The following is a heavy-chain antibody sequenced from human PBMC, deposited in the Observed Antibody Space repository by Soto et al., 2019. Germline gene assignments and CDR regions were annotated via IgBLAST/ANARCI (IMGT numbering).Heavy chain of an antibody. CDR2: IYWDDDK. J-gene: IGHJ4*02. V-gene: IGHV2-5*02. D-gene: IGHD6-19*01. CDR3: AHIVVAGLEYYFDY. Sequence: QITLKESGPTLVKPTQTLTLTCTFSGFSLSSTRMAVGWIRQPPGKALEWLALIYWDDDKRYSTFLKSRLTITKDTSKNHVVLTMSNMDPVDTARYYCAHIVVAGLEYYFDYWGQGTLVTVSS. CDR1: GFSLSSTRMA.